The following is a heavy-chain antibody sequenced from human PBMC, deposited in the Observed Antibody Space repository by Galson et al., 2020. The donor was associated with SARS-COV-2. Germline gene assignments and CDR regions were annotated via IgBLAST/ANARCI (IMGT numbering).Heavy chain of an antibody. CDR3: AGRVAGAGSLHT. Sequence: SQTLSLTCAISGDSVSSNSAAWNWIRQSPSRGLEWLVRTYYRSQWSTDYAVSVKSRITINPDTSKNQFSLQLNSVTPEDTAIYYCAGRVAGAGSLHTWGQGTMVIVSS. CDR1: GDSVSSNSAA. V-gene: IGHV6-1*01. CDR2: TYYRSQWST. D-gene: IGHD6-13*01. J-gene: IGHJ3*02.